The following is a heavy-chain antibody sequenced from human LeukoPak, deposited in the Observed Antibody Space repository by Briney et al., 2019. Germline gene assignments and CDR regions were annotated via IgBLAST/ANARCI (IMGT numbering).Heavy chain of an antibody. J-gene: IGHJ4*02. D-gene: IGHD4-11*01. Sequence: GGSLRLSCAASGFTFSSYAVHWVRQAPGKGLEWVAVISYDGSNKYYADSVKGRFTISRDNSRNTLYLQMDSLRSEDTAVYYCARDDYNWGGFDYWGQGTLVTVSS. CDR1: GFTFSSYA. CDR2: ISYDGSNK. V-gene: IGHV3-30*04. CDR3: ARDDYNWGGFDY.